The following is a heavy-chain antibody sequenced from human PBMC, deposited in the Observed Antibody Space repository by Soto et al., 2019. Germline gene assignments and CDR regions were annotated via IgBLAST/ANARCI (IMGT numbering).Heavy chain of an antibody. CDR1: GGSISSSSYY. Sequence: QLQLQESGPGLVKPSETLSLTCTVSGGSISSSSYYWGWIRQPPGKGLEWIGSIYYSGSTYYNPSLKSRATISVDTSKNQFSLKLSSVTAADPAVYYCARHSVFGASGMAVWGQGTTVTVSS. D-gene: IGHD1-26*01. J-gene: IGHJ6*02. CDR3: ARHSVFGASGMAV. V-gene: IGHV4-39*01. CDR2: IYYSGST.